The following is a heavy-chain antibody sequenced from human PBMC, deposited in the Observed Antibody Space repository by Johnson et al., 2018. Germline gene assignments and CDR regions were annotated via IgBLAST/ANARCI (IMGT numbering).Heavy chain of an antibody. D-gene: IGHD4-23*01. V-gene: IGHV1-69*01. Sequence: QVQLVESGAEVKKPGSSVKVSCKASGGTFSSYAISWVRQAPGQGLEWMGGIIPIFGTANYAQKFPGRVTITADESTSTAYMELSSLRSEDTAVYYCARVPTSYYGGNSDYYYYGMDVWGQGTTVTVSS. CDR1: GGTFSSYA. J-gene: IGHJ6*02. CDR3: ARVPTSYYGGNSDYYYYGMDV. CDR2: IIPIFGTA.